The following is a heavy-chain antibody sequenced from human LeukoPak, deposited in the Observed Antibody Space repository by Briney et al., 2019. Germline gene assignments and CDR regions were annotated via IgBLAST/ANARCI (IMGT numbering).Heavy chain of an antibody. CDR2: ISYDGSNK. CDR1: GFTFSSYA. V-gene: IGHV3-30-3*01. D-gene: IGHD1-26*01. J-gene: IGHJ4*02. CDR3: ARARLGSYSIDY. Sequence: GGSLRLSCAASGFTFSSYAMHWVRQAPGKGLEWVAVISYDGSNKYYADSVKGRFTISRDNSKNTLYLQMNSLRSEDTAVYYCARARLGSYSIDYWGQGTLVTVSS.